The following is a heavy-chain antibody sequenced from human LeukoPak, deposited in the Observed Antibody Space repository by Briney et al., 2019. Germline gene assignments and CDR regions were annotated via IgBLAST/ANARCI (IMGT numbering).Heavy chain of an antibody. CDR1: GDSISSDY. CDR2: IYYSGST. Sequence: SETLSLTCNVSGDSISSDYWSWIRQPPGKGLEWIGHIYYSGSTNYNPSLKSRVTISVDASKNHFSLKVSSVTAADTAMYYCARQVAAPPDYWGQGTLVTVSS. CDR3: ARQVAAPPDY. D-gene: IGHD2-15*01. J-gene: IGHJ4*02. V-gene: IGHV4-59*01.